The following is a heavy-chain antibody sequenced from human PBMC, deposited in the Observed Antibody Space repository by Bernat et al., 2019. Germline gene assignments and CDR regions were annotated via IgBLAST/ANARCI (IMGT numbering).Heavy chain of an antibody. CDR2: IYYSGRT. J-gene: IGHJ4*02. Sequence: QLQLQESGPGLVKPSETLSLTCTVSGGSISTSSYYWGWIRQPPGKGLEWIGSIYYSGRTYDNPSLKSRVTISVDTSKNQFSLKLSFVTAADTAVYYRARLLYDRSGYYYFDNWGQGTLVTVSS. CDR3: ARLLYDRSGYYYFDN. V-gene: IGHV4-39*01. D-gene: IGHD3-22*01. CDR1: GGSISTSSYY.